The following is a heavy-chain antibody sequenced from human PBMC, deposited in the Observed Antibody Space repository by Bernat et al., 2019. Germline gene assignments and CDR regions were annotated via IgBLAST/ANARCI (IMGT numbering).Heavy chain of an antibody. V-gene: IGHV1-69*09. CDR2: IIPILGIA. Sequence: QVQLVQSGAEVKKPGASVKVSCKASGYTFTGYYMHWVRQAPGQGLEWMGRIIPILGIANYAQKFQGRVTITADKSTSTAYMELSSLRSEDTAVYYCASATPEGVGSYSLDYWGQGTLVTVSS. D-gene: IGHD1-26*01. CDR1: GYTFTGYY. J-gene: IGHJ4*02. CDR3: ASATPEGVGSYSLDY.